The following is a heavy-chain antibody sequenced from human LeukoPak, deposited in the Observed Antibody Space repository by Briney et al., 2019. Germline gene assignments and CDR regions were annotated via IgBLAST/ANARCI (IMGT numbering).Heavy chain of an antibody. D-gene: IGHD3-9*01. CDR2: INHSGST. Sequence: SETLSLTCAVYGGSFSGYYWSWIRQPPGKGLEWIGEINHSGSTDYNPSLKSRVTISVDTSKNQFSLNLNSVTAADTAVYYCAREMAERYYDILTGYYTRDAFDIWGQGTMVTVSS. CDR3: AREMAERYYDILTGYYTRDAFDI. V-gene: IGHV4-34*01. CDR1: GGSFSGYY. J-gene: IGHJ3*02.